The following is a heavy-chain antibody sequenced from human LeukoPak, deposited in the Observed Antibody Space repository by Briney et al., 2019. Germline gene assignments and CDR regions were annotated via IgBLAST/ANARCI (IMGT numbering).Heavy chain of an antibody. CDR2: IYHSGST. CDR1: GGSISSSDW. Sequence: SETLSLTYAVSGGSISSSDWWGWVRQPPGKGLEWIGEIYHSGSTNYNPSLKSRVTISVDKSKNQFSLNLSSVTAADTAVYYCARDGSPILRYCDPYDAFDIWGQGTMVTVSS. J-gene: IGHJ3*02. D-gene: IGHD3-9*01. CDR3: ARDGSPILRYCDPYDAFDI. V-gene: IGHV4-4*02.